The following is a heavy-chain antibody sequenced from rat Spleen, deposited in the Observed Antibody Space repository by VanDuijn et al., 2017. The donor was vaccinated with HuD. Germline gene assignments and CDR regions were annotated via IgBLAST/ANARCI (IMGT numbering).Heavy chain of an antibody. Sequence: QVQLKESGPGLVQPAQTLSLTCTVSGFLLTSNSVSWVRQPPGKGLEWIAAISSNGSTYYNSALKSRLSISRDTSKSQVFLKRNSLQTEDTAIYFCNRDEYRDNWGFAYWGQGTLVTVSS. D-gene: IGHD1-5*01. CDR2: ISSNGST. V-gene: IGHV2-6*01. CDR3: NRDEYRDNWGFAY. J-gene: IGHJ3*01. CDR1: GFLLTSNS.